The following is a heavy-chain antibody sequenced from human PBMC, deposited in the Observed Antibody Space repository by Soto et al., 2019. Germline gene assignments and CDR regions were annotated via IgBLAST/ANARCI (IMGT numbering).Heavy chain of an antibody. Sequence: QIQLVQSGGEVKKPGASVKVSCKATGYTFTSFGISWVRQAPGQGLEWMGWISAYNGNTNYAQKLQGRVTMTTDTSTSTAYMELRSLTSDDTAVYYCARDRSMYYGMDVWGQGTTVTVSS. J-gene: IGHJ6*02. V-gene: IGHV1-18*01. CDR3: ARDRSMYYGMDV. CDR1: GYTFTSFG. CDR2: ISAYNGNT. D-gene: IGHD2-8*01.